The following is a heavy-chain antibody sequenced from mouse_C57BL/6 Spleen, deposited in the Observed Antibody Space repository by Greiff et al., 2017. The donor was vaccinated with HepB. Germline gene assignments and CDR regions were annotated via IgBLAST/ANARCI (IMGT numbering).Heavy chain of an antibody. V-gene: IGHV1-47*01. CDR2: FHPYNDDT. CDR3: ARRTYDYDGDWYFDV. D-gene: IGHD2-4*01. J-gene: IGHJ1*03. Sequence: QVQLKQSGAELVKPGASVKMSCKASGYTFTTYPIEWMKQNHGKSLEWIGNFHPYNDDTKYNEKFKGKATLTVEKSSSTVYLELSRLTSDDSAVYYCARRTYDYDGDWYFDVWGTGTTVTVSS. CDR1: GYTFTTYP.